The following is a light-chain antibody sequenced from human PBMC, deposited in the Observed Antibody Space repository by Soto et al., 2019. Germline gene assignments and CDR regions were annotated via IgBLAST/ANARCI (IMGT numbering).Light chain of an antibody. CDR2: AAS. CDR3: QQSYRTPIT. CDR1: QSISTF. V-gene: IGKV1-39*01. Sequence: DIQMTQPPSSLSASVGDRVTITCRASQSISTFLNWYQQKPGKAPNLLIYAASGLHSGVPSRFSGSGSGTDFTLTISSLQPEDFATYYCQQSYRTPITFGQGTRLEIK. J-gene: IGKJ5*01.